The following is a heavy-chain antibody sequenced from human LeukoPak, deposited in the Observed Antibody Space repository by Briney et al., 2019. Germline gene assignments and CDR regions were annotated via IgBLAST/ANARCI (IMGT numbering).Heavy chain of an antibody. J-gene: IGHJ6*02. Sequence: PGGSLRLSCAASGFTVSSNYMSWVRQAPGKGLEWVSVIYSGGSTYYADSVKGRFTISRHNSKNTPYLQMNSLRAEDTAVYYCARGAILDYYYGMDVWGQGTTVTVSS. CDR1: GFTVSSNY. CDR2: IYSGGST. V-gene: IGHV3-53*04. CDR3: ARGAILDYYYGMDV.